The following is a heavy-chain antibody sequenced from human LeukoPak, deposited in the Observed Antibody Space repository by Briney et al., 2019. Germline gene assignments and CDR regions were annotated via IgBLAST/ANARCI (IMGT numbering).Heavy chain of an antibody. CDR1: GVTFSSYS. D-gene: IGHD3-22*01. CDR3: ARVGDSSGYYYYGMDV. CDR2: SSSSSSYI. Sequence: GGSLRLSCAASGVTFSSYSMNWVRQAPGKGLEWVSSSSSSSSYIYYADSVKGRFTISRDNAKNSLYLQMNSLRAEDTAVYYCARVGDSSGYYYYGMDVWGQGTTVTVSS. J-gene: IGHJ6*02. V-gene: IGHV3-21*01.